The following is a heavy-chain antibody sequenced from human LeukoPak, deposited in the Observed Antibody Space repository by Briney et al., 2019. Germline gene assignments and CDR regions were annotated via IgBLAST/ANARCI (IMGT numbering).Heavy chain of an antibody. CDR1: GFTFSSYS. D-gene: IGHD3-22*01. V-gene: IGHV3-48*01. CDR2: ISSSSSTI. J-gene: IGHJ4*02. CDR3: ARGKYYDSSGYRRPGYYFDC. Sequence: GGSLRLSCAASGFTFSSYSMNWVRQAPGKGLEWVSYISSSSSTIYYADSVKGRFTISRDNAKNSLYLQMNSLRAEDTAVYYCARGKYYDSSGYRRPGYYFDCWGQGTLVTVSS.